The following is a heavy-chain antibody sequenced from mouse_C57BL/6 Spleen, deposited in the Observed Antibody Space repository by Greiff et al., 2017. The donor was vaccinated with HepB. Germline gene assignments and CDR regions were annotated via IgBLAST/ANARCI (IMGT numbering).Heavy chain of an antibody. CDR1: GYAFSSSW. Sequence: VQLQESGPELVKPGASVKISCKASGYAFSSSWMNWVKQRPGKGLEWIGRIYPGDGDTNYNGKFKGKATLTADKSSSTAYMQLSSLTSEDSAVYFCARRSPTGTGYFDVWGTGTTVTVSS. CDR2: IYPGDGDT. V-gene: IGHV1-82*01. CDR3: ARRSPTGTGYFDV. D-gene: IGHD4-1*02. J-gene: IGHJ1*03.